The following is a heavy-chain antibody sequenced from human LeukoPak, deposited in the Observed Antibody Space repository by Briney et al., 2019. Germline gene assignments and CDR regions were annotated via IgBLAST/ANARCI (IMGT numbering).Heavy chain of an antibody. CDR2: INSDGSST. V-gene: IGHV3-74*01. Sequence: GGSLRLPCAASGFTFSSYWMHWVRQAPGKGLVWVSRINSDGSSTSYADSVKGRFTISRDNAKNTLYLQMNSLRAEDTAVYYCARDHDILTGYPSFDYWGQGTLVTVSS. CDR1: GFTFSSYW. CDR3: ARDHDILTGYPSFDY. J-gene: IGHJ4*02. D-gene: IGHD3-9*01.